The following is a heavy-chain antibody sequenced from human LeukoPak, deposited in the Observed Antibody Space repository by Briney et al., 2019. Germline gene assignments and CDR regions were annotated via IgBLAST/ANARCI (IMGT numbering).Heavy chain of an antibody. Sequence: PGGSLTLSCAASGFTFSNYWINWVRQAPGKGLEWVANIKQDGSEKYYVDSVKGRFTISRDNAKNSLYLQMNSLRAEDTAVYYCARDRGSSGWYEFDYWGQGTLVTVSS. J-gene: IGHJ4*02. CDR2: IKQDGSEK. D-gene: IGHD6-19*01. CDR1: GFTFSNYW. CDR3: ARDRGSSGWYEFDY. V-gene: IGHV3-7*01.